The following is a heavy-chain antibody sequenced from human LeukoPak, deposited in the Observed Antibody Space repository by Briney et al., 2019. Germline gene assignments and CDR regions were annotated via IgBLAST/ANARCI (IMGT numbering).Heavy chain of an antibody. CDR3: ARGEKVRYYDILTGYYSLVGFDP. CDR2: ISAYNGNT. J-gene: IGHJ5*02. CDR1: GYTFTSYG. V-gene: IGHV1-18*01. Sequence: GASVKVSCKASGYTFTSYGISWVRQAPGQGLEWMGWISAYNGNTNYAQKLQGRVTMTTDTSTSTAYMELRSLRSDDTAVYYCARGEKVRYYDILTGYYSLVGFDPWGQGTLVTVSS. D-gene: IGHD3-9*01.